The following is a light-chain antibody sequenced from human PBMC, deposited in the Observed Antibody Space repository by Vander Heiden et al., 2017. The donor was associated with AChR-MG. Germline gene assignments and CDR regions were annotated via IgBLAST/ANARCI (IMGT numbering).Light chain of an antibody. V-gene: IGLV1-51*01. CDR1: TSSIGNNY. CDR2: DNN. J-gene: IGLJ2*01. CDR3: GTWDNSLSAAV. Sequence: QYVLTQPPSVSAAPGQRVTISCSGITSSIGNNYVFWYQQLPETAPKVVIEDNNRRPSGIPDRFSGSRSGTSATLVITGLQTGDEADYFCGTWDNSLSAAVFGGGTSLTVL.